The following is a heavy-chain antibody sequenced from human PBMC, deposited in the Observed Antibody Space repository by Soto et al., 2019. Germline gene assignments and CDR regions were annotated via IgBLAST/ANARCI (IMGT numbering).Heavy chain of an antibody. V-gene: IGHV1-18*01. Sequence: ASVKVSCKASGYTFTSYGISWVRQAPGQGLEWMGWISTYNGNTNYAQKLQGRVTMTTDTSTSTAYMELRSLRSDDTAVYYCAIMTTVTTLFDYWGQGTLVTVSS. CDR3: AIMTTVTTLFDY. CDR2: ISTYNGNT. D-gene: IGHD4-17*01. J-gene: IGHJ4*02. CDR1: GYTFTSYG.